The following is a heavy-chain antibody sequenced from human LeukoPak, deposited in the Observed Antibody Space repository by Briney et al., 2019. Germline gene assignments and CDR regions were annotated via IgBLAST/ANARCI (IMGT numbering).Heavy chain of an antibody. CDR1: GGSISSSSYY. Sequence: MTSETLSLTCTVSGGSISSSSYYWGWIRQPPGKGLEWIGSIYYSGSTYYNPSLKSRVTISVDTSKNQFSLKLSSVTAADTAVYYCARGIQKPPGDYWGQGTLVTVSS. J-gene: IGHJ4*02. CDR2: IYYSGST. V-gene: IGHV4-39*01. D-gene: IGHD5-18*01. CDR3: ARGIQKPPGDY.